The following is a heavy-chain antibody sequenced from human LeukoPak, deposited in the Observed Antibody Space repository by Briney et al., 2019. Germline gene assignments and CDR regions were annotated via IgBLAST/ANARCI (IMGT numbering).Heavy chain of an antibody. CDR1: GFTFSSYA. D-gene: IGHD5-18*01. CDR3: ARDGDSYGHPKFLDY. Sequence: GGSLRLSCAASGFTFSSYAMHWVRQAPGKGLEWVAVISYDGSNKYYADSVKGRFTISRDNSKDTLYLQMNSLRAEDTAVNYCARDGDSYGHPKFLDYWGQGTLVTVSS. CDR2: ISYDGSNK. J-gene: IGHJ4*02. V-gene: IGHV3-30-3*01.